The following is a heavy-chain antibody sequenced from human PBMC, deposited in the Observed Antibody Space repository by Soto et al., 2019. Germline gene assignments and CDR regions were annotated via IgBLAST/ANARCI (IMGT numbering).Heavy chain of an antibody. D-gene: IGHD3-10*01. J-gene: IGHJ4*02. CDR3: ARDHGGGSGSLWDY. V-gene: IGHV4-30-4*01. CDR2: IYYSGST. CDR1: GGSISSGDYY. Sequence: SETLSLTCTVSGGSISSGDYYWSWIRQPPGKGLEWIGYIYYSGSTYYNPSLKSRVTISVDTSKNQFSLKLSSVTAADTAVYYCARDHGGGSGSLWDYWGQGTLVTVTS.